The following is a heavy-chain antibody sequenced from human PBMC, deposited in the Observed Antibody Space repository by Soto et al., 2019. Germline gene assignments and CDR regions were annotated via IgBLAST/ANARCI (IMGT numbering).Heavy chain of an antibody. CDR3: ARGGGYSNYLDY. Sequence: SETLSLTCTVSGGSISSGDCYWSWIRQPPGKGLEWIGYIYYSGSTYYNPSLKSRVTISVDTSKNQFSLKLSSVTAADTAVYYCARGGGYSNYLDYWGQGTLVTVYS. CDR2: IYYSGST. D-gene: IGHD5-18*01. V-gene: IGHV4-30-4*01. CDR1: GGSISSGDCY. J-gene: IGHJ4*02.